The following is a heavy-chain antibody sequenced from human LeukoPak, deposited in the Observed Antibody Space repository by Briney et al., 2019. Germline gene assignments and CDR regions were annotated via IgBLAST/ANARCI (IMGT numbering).Heavy chain of an antibody. CDR2: INPSDGGT. Sequence: ASVKVSFKASGYTFTSYYMHWVRQAPGQGLEWMGIINPSDGGTGYAQKFQGRVTMTRDTSTSTVYMELSSLRSEDTAVYYCARLADQSFYYWGQGTLVTVSS. CDR1: GYTFTSYY. J-gene: IGHJ4*02. CDR3: ARLADQSFYY. D-gene: IGHD6-19*01. V-gene: IGHV1-46*01.